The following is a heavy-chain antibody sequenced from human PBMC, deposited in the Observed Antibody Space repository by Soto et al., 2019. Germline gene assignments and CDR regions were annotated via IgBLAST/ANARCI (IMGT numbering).Heavy chain of an antibody. Sequence: DVQLLESGGSLVQPGGSLRLSCAASGFTFNTNSMSWVRQAPGKGLEWVSAISSSGGSTYYADSVKGRFIISRDSSQNTLYLQMNSLRAEDTAVYYCAKPDGATYNFRYWGQGTLVTVSS. D-gene: IGHD1-1*01. CDR2: ISSSGGST. CDR1: GFTFNTNS. CDR3: AKPDGATYNFRY. V-gene: IGHV3-23*01. J-gene: IGHJ4*02.